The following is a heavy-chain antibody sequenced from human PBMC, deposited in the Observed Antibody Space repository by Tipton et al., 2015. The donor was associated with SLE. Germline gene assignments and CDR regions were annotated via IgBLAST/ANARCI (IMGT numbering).Heavy chain of an antibody. CDR3: ARLEDPFGIFGVPKGWFDP. Sequence: QSGAEVKKSGASVRLSCKASGYIFSNFAMSWVRQAPGQGLEWMGWITDYNDNTNYAQRFQGRVTMTTDTSTSTAYMELRRLRFDDTAVYYCARLEDPFGIFGVPKGWFDPWGQGTLVTVSS. V-gene: IGHV1-18*01. D-gene: IGHD3-3*01. CDR1: GYIFSNFA. CDR2: ITDYNDNT. J-gene: IGHJ5*02.